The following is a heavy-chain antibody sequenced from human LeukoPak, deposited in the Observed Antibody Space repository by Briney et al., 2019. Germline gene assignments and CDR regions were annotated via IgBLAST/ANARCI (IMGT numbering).Heavy chain of an antibody. V-gene: IGHV4-59*01. J-gene: IGHJ4*02. CDR1: GGSISSYF. CDR2: IYYSGTT. D-gene: IGHD2-15*01. CDR3: AREPRSPGGRGRPFDF. Sequence: PSETLSLTCTVSGGSISSYFWSWIRQPPGKGLEWIGYIYYSGTTNYNPSLKSRVTISVGTSKNQFSLRLSSVTAADTAVYYCAREPRSPGGRGRPFDFWGQGTLVTVSS.